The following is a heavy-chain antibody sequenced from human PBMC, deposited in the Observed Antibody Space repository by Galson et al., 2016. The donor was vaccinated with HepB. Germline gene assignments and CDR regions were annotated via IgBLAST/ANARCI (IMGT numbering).Heavy chain of an antibody. CDR1: GFTLSSYG. D-gene: IGHD2/OR15-2a*01. J-gene: IGHJ6*02. CDR2: IWYAGNNK. V-gene: IGHV3-33*06. Sequence: SLRLSCAASGFTLSSYGMHWVRQAPGKGLEWVAVIWYAGNNKYYADSVKGRFTISRDNSKNTLYLQMNSLRAEDTAFYYCAKDSRLRRFGYYYGMDVWGQGTTVTVSS. CDR3: AKDSRLRRFGYYYGMDV.